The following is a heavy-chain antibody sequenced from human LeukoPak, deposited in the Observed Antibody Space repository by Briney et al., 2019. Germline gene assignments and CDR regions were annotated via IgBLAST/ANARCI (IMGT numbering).Heavy chain of an antibody. D-gene: IGHD5-24*01. CDR2: IYYSGST. CDR3: ARGSSGYNYDYFDY. V-gene: IGHV4-59*01. Sequence: SETLSLTCTVSGGSISSYYWSWIRQPPGKGLEWIGYIYYSGSTNYNPSLKSRVTISVDTSKTQFSLELSSVTAADTAVYYCARGSSGYNYDYFDYWGQGTLVAVSS. CDR1: GGSISSYY. J-gene: IGHJ4*02.